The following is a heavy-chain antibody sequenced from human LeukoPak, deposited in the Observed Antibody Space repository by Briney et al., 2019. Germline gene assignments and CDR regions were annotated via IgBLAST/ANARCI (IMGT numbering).Heavy chain of an antibody. CDR2: IWYDGTNK. V-gene: IGHV3-33*01. Sequence: GGSLRLSCAASGFTFSIYGMYWVRQAPGKGLEWVAVIWYDGTNKYYGDSVEGRSTISRDNSKDTLYLQMNSLRAEDTAVYYCARNWNDVKSLNYYYFGIDVWGQGTTVTVSS. CDR1: GFTFSIYG. D-gene: IGHD1-1*01. J-gene: IGHJ6*02. CDR3: ARNWNDVKSLNYYYFGIDV.